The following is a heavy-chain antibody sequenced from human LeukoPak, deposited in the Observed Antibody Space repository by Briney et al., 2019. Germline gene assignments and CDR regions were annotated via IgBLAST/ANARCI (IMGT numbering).Heavy chain of an antibody. D-gene: IGHD4-17*01. Sequence: GGSLRLSCAASGFTFSNAWMNWVRQAPGKGLEWVSAIHTSGDTCYADSVKGRFTISRDTSKNTLYLQINSLRVEDTAVYYCIVFGDSNHWGQGTLVTVSS. CDR3: IVFGDSNH. CDR1: GFTFSNAW. J-gene: IGHJ5*02. CDR2: IHTSGDT. V-gene: IGHV3-53*01.